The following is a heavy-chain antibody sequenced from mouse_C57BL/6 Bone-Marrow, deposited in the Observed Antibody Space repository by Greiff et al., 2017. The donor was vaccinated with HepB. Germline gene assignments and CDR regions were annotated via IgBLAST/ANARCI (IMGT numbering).Heavy chain of an antibody. Sequence: VQLQESGPELVKPGASVKMSCKASGYTFTDYNMHWVKQSHGKSLEWIGYINPNNGGTSYNQKFKGKATLTVNKSSSTAYMELRSLTSEDSAVYYCADPTGTGFAYWGQGTLVTVSA. J-gene: IGHJ3*01. V-gene: IGHV1-22*01. CDR2: INPNNGGT. CDR3: ADPTGTGFAY. D-gene: IGHD4-1*02. CDR1: GYTFTDYN.